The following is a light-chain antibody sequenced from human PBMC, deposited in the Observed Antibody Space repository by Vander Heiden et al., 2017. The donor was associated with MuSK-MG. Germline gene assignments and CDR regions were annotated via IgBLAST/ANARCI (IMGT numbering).Light chain of an antibody. J-gene: IGKJ2*01. V-gene: IGKV1-39*01. CDR1: QSVIRY. Sequence: DIQMTQSPSSLSAYVGDRVTITCRASQSVIRYLNWYQHKPGKAPALLIYTASTLQSGVPSRFSGSGSGTDFSLTISRLQAEDFATYYCQQSDITPYTFGQGTKLDIK. CDR3: QQSDITPYT. CDR2: TAS.